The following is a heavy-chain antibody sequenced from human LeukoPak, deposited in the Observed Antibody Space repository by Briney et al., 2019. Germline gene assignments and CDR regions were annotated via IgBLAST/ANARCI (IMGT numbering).Heavy chain of an antibody. V-gene: IGHV1-18*01. D-gene: IGHD6-13*01. Sequence: VASVTVSCKASGYTFTSYGISWVRQAPGQGLEGRGWISAYNGNTNYAQKLQGRVTMTTDTSTSTAYMELRSLRSDDTAVYYCARRRVRSSWSLHDFDIWGQGTMVTVSS. CDR3: ARRRVRSSWSLHDFDI. J-gene: IGHJ3*02. CDR1: GYTFTSYG. CDR2: ISAYNGNT.